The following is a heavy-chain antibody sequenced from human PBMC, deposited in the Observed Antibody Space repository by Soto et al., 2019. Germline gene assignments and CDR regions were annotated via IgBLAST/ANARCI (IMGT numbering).Heavy chain of an antibody. CDR1: RFTFSDYY. D-gene: IGHD2-15*01. CDR2: ISSSSSYI. J-gene: IGHJ5*02. Sequence: QVQLVESGGGLVKPGGSLRLSCAASRFTFSDYYMSWIRQAPGKGLEWVSYISSSSSYIYYADSVKGRFTISRDNAKNSLYLQMNSLRAEDTAVYYCARDSSRGYCSGGSCYSGLGWFDPWGQGTLVTVSS. V-gene: IGHV3-11*06. CDR3: ARDSSRGYCSGGSCYSGLGWFDP.